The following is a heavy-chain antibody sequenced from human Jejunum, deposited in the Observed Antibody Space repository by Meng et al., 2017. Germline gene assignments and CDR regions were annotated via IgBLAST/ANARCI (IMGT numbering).Heavy chain of an antibody. CDR1: GITFSDTW. D-gene: IGHD1-26*01. Sequence: GESLKISCAASGITFSDTWMNWVRQAPGKGLEWVGRIMSQADGGTTDYAAPVKGRFTISRDDSEKTLYLQMNSLKTEDAAVYFCTTDLRWELRADYWGQGTLVTVSS. CDR2: IMSQADGGTT. J-gene: IGHJ4*02. CDR3: TTDLRWELRADY. V-gene: IGHV3-15*01.